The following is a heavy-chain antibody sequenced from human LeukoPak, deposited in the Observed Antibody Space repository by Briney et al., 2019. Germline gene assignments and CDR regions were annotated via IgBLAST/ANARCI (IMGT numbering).Heavy chain of an antibody. V-gene: IGHV4-38-2*02. CDR1: GYSISSGYY. J-gene: IGHJ4*02. D-gene: IGHD3-9*01. CDR2: XYHSGST. Sequence: SETXXLTXTXSGYSISSGYYWGWIRPPPGKGREWIGMXYHSGSTYYNPSLKSRVNISGEKTKNKLCLRMRTVTAADTAVYYCARKGPSGESDILTGYETFDYWGQGTLVTVSS. CDR3: ARKGPSGESDILTGYETFDY.